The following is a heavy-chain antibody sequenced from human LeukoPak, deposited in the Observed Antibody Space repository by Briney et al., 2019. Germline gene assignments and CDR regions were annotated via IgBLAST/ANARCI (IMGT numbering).Heavy chain of an antibody. CDR1: GYTFINSA. Sequence: ASVKVSCKASGYTFINSAIGWVRQAPGQGLEWMGWISPYNGYTKYAESLQGRVTMTTDTSTSTAYMELRSLRSDDTAMYYCARVGASYDGLIDNWGQGTRVTVSS. D-gene: IGHD1-26*01. V-gene: IGHV1-18*01. CDR2: ISPYNGYT. CDR3: ARVGASYDGLIDN. J-gene: IGHJ4*02.